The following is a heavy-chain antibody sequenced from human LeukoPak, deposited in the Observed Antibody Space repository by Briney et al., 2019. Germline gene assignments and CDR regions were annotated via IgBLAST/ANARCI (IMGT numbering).Heavy chain of an antibody. CDR3: AREATDCSSTSCLNWFDP. J-gene: IGHJ5*02. D-gene: IGHD2-2*01. Sequence: SGTLSLTCTVSGGSISSYYWSWIRQPPGKGLEWIGYVYYSGSNKYNPSLKSRVTILVDTSKNQFSLKLSSVTAADTAVYYCAREATDCSSTSCLNWFDPWGQGTLVTVSS. CDR1: GGSISSYY. V-gene: IGHV4-59*12. CDR2: VYYSGSN.